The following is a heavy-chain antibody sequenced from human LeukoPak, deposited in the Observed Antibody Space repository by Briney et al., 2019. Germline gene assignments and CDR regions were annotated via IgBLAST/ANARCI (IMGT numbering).Heavy chain of an antibody. D-gene: IGHD4-11*01. CDR1: GFTVSTND. CDR2: LYRGDSI. Sequence: GGSLRLSCAVSGFTVSTNDMSWVRQAPGKGLEWVSLLYRGDSIYYADSVKGRFTISRDTFKNTLYLQMDSLRAEDTAVYYCARVLNDYTDNVYFGSWGQGTLVTVSS. V-gene: IGHV3-53*01. CDR3: ARVLNDYTDNVYFGS. J-gene: IGHJ4*02.